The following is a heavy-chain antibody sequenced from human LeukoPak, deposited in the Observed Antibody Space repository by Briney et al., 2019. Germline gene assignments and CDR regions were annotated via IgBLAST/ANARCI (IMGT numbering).Heavy chain of an antibody. CDR1: GFSLSTSEVG. J-gene: IGHJ5*02. Sequence: SGPTLVNPTQTLTLTCSFPGFSLSTSEVGVGWIRQPPEKALEWLALIYWGGDKRYSPSLRSRLTITKDTSKNQVVLTMTNMDPVDTATYYCAHKHQLGYFDPWGQGTLVTVSS. V-gene: IGHV2-5*02. CDR3: AHKHQLGYFDP. CDR2: IYWGGDK. D-gene: IGHD6-13*01.